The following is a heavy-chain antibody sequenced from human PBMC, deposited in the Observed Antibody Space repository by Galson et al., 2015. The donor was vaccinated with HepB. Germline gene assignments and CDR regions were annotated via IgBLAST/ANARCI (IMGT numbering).Heavy chain of an antibody. V-gene: IGHV1-8*01. CDR2: MNPKSGDT. J-gene: IGHJ4*02. Sequence: SVKVSCKASGYTFTSYDINWVRQATGQGLEWVGWMNPKSGDTGYAQKFQGRVTMTRDTSISTAYMELSSLISEDTAVYYCATRDWGLVLGGWGQGSLVTVSS. D-gene: IGHD2-21*01. CDR1: GYTFTSYD. CDR3: ATRDWGLVLGG.